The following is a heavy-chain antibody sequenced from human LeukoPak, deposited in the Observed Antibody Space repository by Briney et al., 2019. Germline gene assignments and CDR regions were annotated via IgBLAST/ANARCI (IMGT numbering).Heavy chain of an antibody. J-gene: IGHJ4*02. V-gene: IGHV3-7*03. Sequence: GGSLRPSCAASGFTFSSYWMSWVRQAPGKGLEWVANIKQDGSEKYYVDSVKGRFTISRDNAKNSLYLQMNSLRAEDTAVYYCARDDAGFGELPPDYWGQGTLVTVSS. D-gene: IGHD3-10*01. CDR3: ARDDAGFGELPPDY. CDR2: IKQDGSEK. CDR1: GFTFSSYW.